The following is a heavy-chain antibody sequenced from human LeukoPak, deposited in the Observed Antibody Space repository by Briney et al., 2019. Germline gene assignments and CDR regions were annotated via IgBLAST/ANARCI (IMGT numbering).Heavy chain of an antibody. CDR1: GGSISSGSYY. CDR3: ARSPAWGGATTRFHYFDY. V-gene: IGHV4-61*02. J-gene: IGHJ4*02. Sequence: PSETLSLTCTVSGGSISSGSYYWSWIRQPAGKGLEWIGRIYTSGSTNYNPSLKSRVTISVDTSKNQFSLKLSSVTAADTAVYYCARSPAWGGATTRFHYFDYWGQGTLVTVSS. CDR2: IYTSGST. D-gene: IGHD1-26*01.